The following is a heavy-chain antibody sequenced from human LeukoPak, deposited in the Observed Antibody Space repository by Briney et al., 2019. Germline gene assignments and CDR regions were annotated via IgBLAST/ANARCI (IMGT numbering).Heavy chain of an antibody. CDR3: TTALNFDILPVLHQPIAAFDV. CDR2: IKSKRDGGTT. CDR1: GFSFTNTW. Sequence: GGSLLRFCYAAGFSFTNTWVICGLHAPAKGPVWVGGIKSKRDGGTTDYAAHVKGRFTISRDDSKTTVYLQMNSLKTGDTGVYYCTTALNFDILPVLHQPIAAFDVWGQGTLVTVSS. D-gene: IGHD3-9*01. V-gene: IGHV3-15*01. J-gene: IGHJ3*01.